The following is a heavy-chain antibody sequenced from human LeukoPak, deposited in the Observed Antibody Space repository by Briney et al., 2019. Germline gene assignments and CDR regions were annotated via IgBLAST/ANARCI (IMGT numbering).Heavy chain of an antibody. D-gene: IGHD3-9*01. CDR3: ARDHHMNYDIPH. V-gene: IGHV3-30-3*01. J-gene: IGHJ4*02. CDR1: GFTFSSYT. Sequence: PGGSLRLSCAASGFTFSSYTMHWVRQAPGKGLEWVAVISYDGSNKYYADSVKGRFTISRDNSKNTLYLQMNSLRAEDTAVYYCARDHHMNYDIPHWGQGTLVTVSS. CDR2: ISYDGSNK.